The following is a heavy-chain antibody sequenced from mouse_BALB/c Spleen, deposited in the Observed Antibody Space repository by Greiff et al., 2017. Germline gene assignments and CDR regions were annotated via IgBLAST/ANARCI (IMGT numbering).Heavy chain of an antibody. D-gene: IGHD1-2*01. CDR2: IYPGNSDT. Sequence: EVQLQQSGTVLARPGASVKMSCKASGYTFTSYWMHWVKQRPGQGLEWIGAIYPGNSDTSYNQKFKGKAKLTAVTSTSTAYMELSSLTNEDSAVYYCTRLGLRLQGFAYWGQGTLVTVSA. CDR3: TRLGLRLQGFAY. CDR1: GYTFTSYW. V-gene: IGHV1-5*01. J-gene: IGHJ3*01.